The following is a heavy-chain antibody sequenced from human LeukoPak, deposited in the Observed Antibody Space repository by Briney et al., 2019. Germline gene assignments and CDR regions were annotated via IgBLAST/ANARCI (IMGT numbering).Heavy chain of an antibody. V-gene: IGHV3-30*02. J-gene: IGHJ4*02. CDR3: ARGDNGWRFEY. D-gene: IGHD6-19*01. CDR2: IWSEGTNK. CDR1: GFIFSTYG. Sequence: GESLRLSCTVSGFIFSTYGMHWVRQAPGKGLGLVWLIWSEGTNKYYADSVKGLFTISRDNSKNPLYLQTSSLRGEDTAVYYCARGDNGWRFEYWGQGTLVTVSS.